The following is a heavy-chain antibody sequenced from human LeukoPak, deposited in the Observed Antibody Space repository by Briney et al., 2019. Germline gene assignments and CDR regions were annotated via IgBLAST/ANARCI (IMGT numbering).Heavy chain of an antibody. V-gene: IGHV4-59*08. D-gene: IGHD6-13*01. CDR3: AGRSSSTNWYFGL. Sequence: PSETLSLTCAVYGGSFSSYYWSWIRQPPGKGLEWIGYIYYSGSTNYNPSLKSRVTISVDTSKNQFSLKLSSVTAADTAVYYCAGRSSSTNWYFGLWGRGTLVTVSS. CDR2: IYYSGST. J-gene: IGHJ2*01. CDR1: GGSFSSYY.